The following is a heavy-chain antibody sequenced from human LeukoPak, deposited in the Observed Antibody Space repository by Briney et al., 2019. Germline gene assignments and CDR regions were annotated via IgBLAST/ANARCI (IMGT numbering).Heavy chain of an antibody. CDR2: INPFFGTA. Sequence: PRASVKVSCKASGGTFSSNAISWVRQAPGQGLEWMGGINPFFGTANYAQKFQGRVTITADESTSTAHMELSSLRSEDTAVYYCARLTGTTFYYYMDVWGKGTTVTVSS. V-gene: IGHV1-69*13. J-gene: IGHJ6*03. D-gene: IGHD1-7*01. CDR3: ARLTGTTFYYYMDV. CDR1: GGTFSSNA.